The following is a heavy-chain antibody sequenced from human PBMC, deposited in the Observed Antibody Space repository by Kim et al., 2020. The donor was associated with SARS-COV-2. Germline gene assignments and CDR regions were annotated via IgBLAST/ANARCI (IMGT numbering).Heavy chain of an antibody. CDR2: ISGRGGSK. CDR1: GFTLNNLA. V-gene: IGHV3-23*01. Sequence: GGSLRLSCSVSGFTLNNLAVSWVRQSPGKGLEWVSGISGRGGSKYYAASVKGRFIISRDISKNTIFLQMNSLRADETAIYYCARDVHSLGGVFDYWVKG. CDR3: ARDVHSLGGVFDY. J-gene: IGHJ4*02.